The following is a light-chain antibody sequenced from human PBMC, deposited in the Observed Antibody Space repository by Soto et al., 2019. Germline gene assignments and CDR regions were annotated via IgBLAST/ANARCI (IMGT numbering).Light chain of an antibody. Sequence: EIVLTQSPGTLSVSPGERATLSCRASQSVSDYLAWYQQRPGQAPRLLIFGASTRATGFPARFSGSGSGTEFTLAISSLQSEDFAVYYCQQYKDWPHTFGQGTKVDIK. J-gene: IGKJ1*01. CDR3: QQYKDWPHT. CDR1: QSVSDY. V-gene: IGKV3-15*01. CDR2: GAS.